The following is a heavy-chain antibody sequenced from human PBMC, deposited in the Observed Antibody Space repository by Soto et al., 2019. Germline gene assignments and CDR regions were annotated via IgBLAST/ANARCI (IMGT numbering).Heavy chain of an antibody. V-gene: IGHV3-53*01. CDR2: MYSGGGT. CDR1: VFSVNNY. J-gene: IGHJ4*02. CDR3: ASAPSASYDY. Sequence: PGGSLRLSCAASVFSVNNYMSWVRQAPGKGLEWVSVMYSGGGTWYTDSVKGRFTISRDNSKNTLYLQMNSLRAEDTALYYCASAPSASYDYWGQGTLVTVYS. D-gene: IGHD3-16*01.